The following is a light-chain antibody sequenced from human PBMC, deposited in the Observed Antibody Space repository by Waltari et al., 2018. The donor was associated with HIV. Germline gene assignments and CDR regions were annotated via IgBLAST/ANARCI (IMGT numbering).Light chain of an antibody. CDR3: CSYAGSSTWV. CDR1: SSDVGGYNY. V-gene: IGLV2-23*02. J-gene: IGLJ3*02. CDR2: DVS. Sequence: QSALTQPASVSGSPGQSITISCPGTSSDVGGYNYVSWYQKHPGKAPKLMIYDVSKRPSGVSNRFSGSKSGNTASLTISGLQAEDEADYYCCSYAGSSTWVFGGGTKLTVL.